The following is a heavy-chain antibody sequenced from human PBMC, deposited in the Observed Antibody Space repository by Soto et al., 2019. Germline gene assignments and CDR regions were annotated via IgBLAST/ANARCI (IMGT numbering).Heavy chain of an antibody. V-gene: IGHV6-1*01. CDR2: TYYMSRWQT. J-gene: IGHJ5*01. D-gene: IGHD3-16*01. CDR3: ARLIGNSWLDS. CDR1: GDSVSSNDAT. Sequence: QVQLQQSGPGLVKPSQTLSLTCAISGDSVSSNDATWGWIRQSPSRGLKWLGRTYYMSRWQTDYAISVKSRITITPDPSNNQASLQLNSVTPDETAVYYCARLIGNSWLDSWGQGTLATVSS.